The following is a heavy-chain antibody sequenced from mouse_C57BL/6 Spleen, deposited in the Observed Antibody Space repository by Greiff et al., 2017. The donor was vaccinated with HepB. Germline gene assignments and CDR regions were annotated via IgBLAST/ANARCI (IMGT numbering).Heavy chain of an antibody. CDR2: IDPSDSET. Sequence: QVQLQQPGAELVRPGSSVKLSCKASGYTFTSYWMHWVKQRPIQGLEWIGNIDPSDSETHYNQKFKDKATLTVDKSSSTAYMQLSSLTSEDSAVYYCARGDYDGGDYAMDYWGQGTSVTVSS. J-gene: IGHJ4*01. CDR1: GYTFTSYW. D-gene: IGHD2-4*01. CDR3: ARGDYDGGDYAMDY. V-gene: IGHV1-52*01.